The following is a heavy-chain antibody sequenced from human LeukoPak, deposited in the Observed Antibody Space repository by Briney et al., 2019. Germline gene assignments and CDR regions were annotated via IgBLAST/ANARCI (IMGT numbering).Heavy chain of an antibody. CDR2: ISSSSSTI. CDR3: TVLLWFGELF. D-gene: IGHD3-10*01. J-gene: IGHJ4*02. CDR1: GFTFSSYS. V-gene: IGHV3-48*01. Sequence: TGGSLRLSCAASGFTFSSYSMNWVRQAPGKGLEWVSYISSSSSTIYYADSVKGRFTISRDNSKNTLYLQMNSLKAEDTAVYYCTVLLWFGELFWGQGTLVTVSS.